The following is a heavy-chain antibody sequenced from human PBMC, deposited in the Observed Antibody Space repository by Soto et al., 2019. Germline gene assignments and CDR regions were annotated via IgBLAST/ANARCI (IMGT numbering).Heavy chain of an antibody. CDR1: GFTFDDYA. CDR2: ISWNSGSI. D-gene: IGHD2-2*01. Sequence: SLRLSCAASGFTFDDYAMHWVRQAPGKGLEWVSGISWNSGSIGYADSVKGRFTISRDNAKNSLYLQMNSLRAEDTALYYCAKDGRAYAAVDYWGQGTLVTVSS. J-gene: IGHJ4*02. V-gene: IGHV3-9*01. CDR3: AKDGRAYAAVDY.